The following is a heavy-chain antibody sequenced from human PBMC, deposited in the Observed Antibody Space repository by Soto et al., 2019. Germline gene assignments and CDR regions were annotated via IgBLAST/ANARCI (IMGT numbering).Heavy chain of an antibody. Sequence: SKTLSLTCTVSGGSISSGGYYWSWIRQHPGKGLEWIGYIYYSGSTYYNPSLKSRVTISVDTSKNQFSLRLSSVTAADTAVYYCARDRRYNWNYRDAFDIWGQGTMVTVSS. CDR3: ARDRRYNWNYRDAFDI. J-gene: IGHJ3*02. CDR1: GGSISSGGYY. CDR2: IYYSGST. V-gene: IGHV4-31*03. D-gene: IGHD1-7*01.